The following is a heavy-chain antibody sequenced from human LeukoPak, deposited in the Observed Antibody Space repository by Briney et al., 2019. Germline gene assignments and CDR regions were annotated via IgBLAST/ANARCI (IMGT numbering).Heavy chain of an antibody. D-gene: IGHD2-21*02. Sequence: PGGSLRLSCAASGFTFSSYAMHWVRQAPGKGLEWVAVISYDGSNKYYADSVKGRFTISRDNSKNTLYLQMNSLRAEDTAVYYCARDRSPIVVVTVNFDYWGQGTLVTVSS. V-gene: IGHV3-30*04. CDR1: GFTFSSYA. CDR2: ISYDGSNK. CDR3: ARDRSPIVVVTVNFDY. J-gene: IGHJ4*02.